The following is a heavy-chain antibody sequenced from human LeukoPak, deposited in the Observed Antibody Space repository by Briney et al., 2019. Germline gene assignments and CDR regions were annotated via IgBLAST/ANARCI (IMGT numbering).Heavy chain of an antibody. J-gene: IGHJ4*02. V-gene: IGHV3-23*01. CDR2: STGGTT. CDR1: GFTFGDYG. Sequence: GGSLRLSCAASGFTFGDYGMSWVRQAPGKGLEWVSSSTGGTTYYADSVKGRFTISRDNSKNTLFLQLNSLRAEDTAIYYCAKRIQSAMAMGYWGQGTLVTVSS. D-gene: IGHD5-18*01. CDR3: AKRIQSAMAMGY.